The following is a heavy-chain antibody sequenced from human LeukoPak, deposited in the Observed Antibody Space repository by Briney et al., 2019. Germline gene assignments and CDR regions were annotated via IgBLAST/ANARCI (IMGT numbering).Heavy chain of an antibody. V-gene: IGHV3-23*01. D-gene: IGHD3-10*01. Sequence: GGTLRLSCAASGFTFSSYGMSWVRQAPGKGLEWVSAISGSGGSTYYADSVKGRFTISRDNSKNTLYLQMNSLRAEDTAVYYCAKVGSDAFDIWGQGTMVTVSS. CDR1: GFTFSSYG. J-gene: IGHJ3*02. CDR3: AKVGSDAFDI. CDR2: ISGSGGST.